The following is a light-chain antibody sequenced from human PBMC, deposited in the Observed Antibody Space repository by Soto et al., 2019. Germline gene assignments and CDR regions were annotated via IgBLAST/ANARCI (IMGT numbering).Light chain of an antibody. CDR2: STD. CDR1: TGEVSSGNF. Sequence: QAVVTQEPSLTVSPGGTVTLTCASSTGEVSSGNFPNWFQQKPGQAPRALTYSTDSKYYWTPARFSGSLVGGKAALTLSGVQPEEEADYYCLLYHGGAGLFGNATKVTV. CDR3: LLYHGGAGL. V-gene: IGLV7-43*01. J-gene: IGLJ1*01.